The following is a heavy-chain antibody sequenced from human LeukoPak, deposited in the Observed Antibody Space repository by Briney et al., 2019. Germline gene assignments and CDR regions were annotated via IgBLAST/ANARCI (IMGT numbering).Heavy chain of an antibody. CDR1: GFTFSDYY. Sequence: GGSLRLSCAASGFTFSDYYMSWLRQAPGKGLEGVSYISSSGSTIYYADSVKGRFTISRDNAKNSLYLQMNSLRAEDTAVYYCARSDGRDGYNYRVYWGQGTLVTVSS. CDR2: ISSSGSTI. CDR3: ARSDGRDGYNYRVY. V-gene: IGHV3-11*01. J-gene: IGHJ4*02. D-gene: IGHD5-24*01.